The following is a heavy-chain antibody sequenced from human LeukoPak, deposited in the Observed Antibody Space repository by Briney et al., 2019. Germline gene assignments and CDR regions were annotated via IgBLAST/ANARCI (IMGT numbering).Heavy chain of an antibody. J-gene: IGHJ4*02. V-gene: IGHV1-69*10. D-gene: IGHD6-19*01. CDR1: GGTFSSYA. Sequence: GASVKVSCKASGGTFSSYAISWVRQAPGQGLEWMGGIIPIFGIANYAQKFQGRVTITADKSTSTAYMELSSLRSEDTAVYYCARDTQWLEAYYFDYWGQGTLVTVSS. CDR2: IIPIFGIA. CDR3: ARDTQWLEAYYFDY.